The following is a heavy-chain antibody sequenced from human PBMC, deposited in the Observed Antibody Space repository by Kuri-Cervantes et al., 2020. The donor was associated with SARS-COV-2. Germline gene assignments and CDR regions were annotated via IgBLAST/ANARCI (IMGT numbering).Heavy chain of an antibody. Sequence: GGSLRLSCAVSGLSINNYDMHWVRQAQGKGPEWVAVISYEGSNKHYSDSVKGRFTISRDNSKSRVYLQINSLRPEDTTTYYCAKSRGPFSLSVSLSVLDPWGRGTLVTVSS. CDR1: GLSINNYD. V-gene: IGHV3-30*18. CDR2: ISYEGSNK. J-gene: IGHJ5*02. CDR3: AKSRGPFSLSVSLSVLDP. D-gene: IGHD2/OR15-2a*01.